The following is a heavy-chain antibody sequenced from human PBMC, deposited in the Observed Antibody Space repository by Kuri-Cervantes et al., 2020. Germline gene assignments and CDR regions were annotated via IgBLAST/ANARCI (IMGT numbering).Heavy chain of an antibody. CDR2: IYHSGST. Sequence: SETLSLTCAASGFTFSSYGMHWVRQAPGKGLEWIGEIYHSGSTNYNPSLKSRVTISVDKSKNQFSLKLSSVTAADTAVYYCARVLSGYDAFDIWGQGTMVTVSS. J-gene: IGHJ3*02. CDR1: GFTFSSYG. D-gene: IGHD1-26*01. CDR3: ARVLSGYDAFDI. V-gene: IGHV4-4*02.